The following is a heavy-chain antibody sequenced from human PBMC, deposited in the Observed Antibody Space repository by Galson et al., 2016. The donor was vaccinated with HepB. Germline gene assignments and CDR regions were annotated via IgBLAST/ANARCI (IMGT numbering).Heavy chain of an antibody. CDR2: MFTSGNS. Sequence: TLSLTCTVSGGSISSGCYFCNWIRQPAGKGLEWIGSMFTSGNSNYNPSLKSRVTISLDTSKNQFFLKMSSVTAADTAVYYCAVWFGDVNYWGQGILVTVSS. CDR1: GGSISSGCYF. D-gene: IGHD3-10*01. V-gene: IGHV4-61*02. J-gene: IGHJ4*02. CDR3: AVWFGDVNY.